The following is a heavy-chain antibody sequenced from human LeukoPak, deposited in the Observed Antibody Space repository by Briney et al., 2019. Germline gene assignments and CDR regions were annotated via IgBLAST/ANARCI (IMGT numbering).Heavy chain of an antibody. Sequence: SETLSLTCTVSGGSISSSSYYWGWIRQPPGKGLEWIGSIYYSGSTYYNLSLKSRVTISVDTSKNQFSLKLSSVTAADTAVYYCARDLRYYGSGSYNWFDPWGQGTLVTVSS. J-gene: IGHJ5*02. CDR1: GGSISSSSYY. CDR3: ARDLRYYGSGSYNWFDP. V-gene: IGHV4-39*07. CDR2: IYYSGST. D-gene: IGHD3-10*01.